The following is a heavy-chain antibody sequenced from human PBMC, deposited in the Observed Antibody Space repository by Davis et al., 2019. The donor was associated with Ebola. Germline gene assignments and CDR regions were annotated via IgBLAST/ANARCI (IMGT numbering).Heavy chain of an antibody. CDR2: IYYSGST. Sequence: SETLSLTCTVSGGSISSGGYYWSWIRQHPGKGLEWIGYIYYSGSTYYNPSLKSRVTISVDTSKNQFSLKLSSVTAADTAMYYCAKDRHPLATNKIYYFDSWGHGTLVTVSS. D-gene: IGHD2-8*01. J-gene: IGHJ4*01. CDR3: AKDRHPLATNKIYYFDS. V-gene: IGHV4-31*03. CDR1: GGSISSGGYY.